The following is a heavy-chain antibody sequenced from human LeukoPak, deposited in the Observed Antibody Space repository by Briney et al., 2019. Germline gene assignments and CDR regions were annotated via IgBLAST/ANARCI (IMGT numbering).Heavy chain of an antibody. D-gene: IGHD5-18*01. CDR1: GFTFTSYW. Sequence: GGSLRLSYAASGFTFTSYWMSWVRQAPGKGLEWVASVKEDGSDKYYVDSVKGRFTISRDNTKNSLYLQMNSLRAEDTALYYCARDGKIQRDIWFDPWGPGTLVSVSS. CDR2: VKEDGSDK. V-gene: IGHV3-7*01. CDR3: ARDGKIQRDIWFDP. J-gene: IGHJ5*02.